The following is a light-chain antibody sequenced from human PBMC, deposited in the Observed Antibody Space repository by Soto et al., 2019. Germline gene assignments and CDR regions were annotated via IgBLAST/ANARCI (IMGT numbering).Light chain of an antibody. Sequence: QSALTQPASVSGSPGQSITISCAGTSSDVGGYNYVSWYQQHPGQDPRLIISDVDKRPSGVSDRFSGSKSGNTATLTISGLQAEDEADYYCASFTRSVTVVLCGGTQLTVL. CDR3: ASFTRSVTVV. J-gene: IGLJ2*01. V-gene: IGLV2-14*03. CDR1: SSDVGGYNY. CDR2: DVD.